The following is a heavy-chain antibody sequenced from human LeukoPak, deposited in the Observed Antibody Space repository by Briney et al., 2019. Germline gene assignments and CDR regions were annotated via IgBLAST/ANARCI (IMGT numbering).Heavy chain of an antibody. Sequence: GGSLRLSCAASGFTFSTYAMSWVRQAPGKGLEWVSAICGSDGSRYYADSVKGRFTISRDNAKNSLYLQMNSLRAEDTAVYYCARGNGGHLDYWGQGTLVTVSS. J-gene: IGHJ4*02. D-gene: IGHD2-8*01. CDR2: ICGSDGSR. V-gene: IGHV3-23*01. CDR3: ARGNGGHLDY. CDR1: GFTFSTYA.